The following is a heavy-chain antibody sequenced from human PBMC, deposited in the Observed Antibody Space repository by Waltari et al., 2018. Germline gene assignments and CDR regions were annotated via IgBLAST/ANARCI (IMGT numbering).Heavy chain of an antibody. CDR2: IKRKPYGGTT. CDR3: ARVLNSDFWSGYYPYGMDV. J-gene: IGHJ6*02. Sequence: EVQVVESGGGLVQPGRSLRLSCTSSGFTFDDFGMSWVRQAPGKGLEWIGFIKRKPYGGTTEYAASVKGRITISKDDSKSIAYRQINSLKTEDTAVYYCARVLNSDFWSGYYPYGMDVWGQGTTVTVSS. V-gene: IGHV3-49*04. D-gene: IGHD3-3*01. CDR1: GFTFDDFG.